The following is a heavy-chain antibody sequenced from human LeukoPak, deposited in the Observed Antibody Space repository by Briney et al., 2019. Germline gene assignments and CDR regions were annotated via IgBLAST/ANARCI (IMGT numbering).Heavy chain of an antibody. CDR1: GFAFDDYA. CDR3: ARGGITMIVVVTGDY. Sequence: GGSLRLSCAASGFAFDDYAMHWVRQAPGKGLEWVSGISWNSGSIGYADSVKGRFTISRDNAKNSLYLQMNSLRAEDTAVYYCARGGITMIVVVTGDYWGQGTLVTVSS. J-gene: IGHJ4*02. V-gene: IGHV3-9*01. D-gene: IGHD3-22*01. CDR2: ISWNSGSI.